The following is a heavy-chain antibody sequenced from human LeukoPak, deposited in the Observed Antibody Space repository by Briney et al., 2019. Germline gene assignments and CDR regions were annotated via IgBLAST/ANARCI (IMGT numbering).Heavy chain of an antibody. CDR3: TTHTRYSSGWNDY. V-gene: IGHV3-15*01. D-gene: IGHD6-19*01. J-gene: IGHJ4*02. Sequence: GGSLRLSCAASGFTFSNAWMSWVRQAPGKGLEWVGRIKSKTDGGTTDYAAPAKGRFTISRDDSKNTLYLQMNSLKTEDTAVYYCTTHTRYSSGWNDYWGQGTLVTVSS. CDR2: IKSKTDGGTT. CDR1: GFTFSNAW.